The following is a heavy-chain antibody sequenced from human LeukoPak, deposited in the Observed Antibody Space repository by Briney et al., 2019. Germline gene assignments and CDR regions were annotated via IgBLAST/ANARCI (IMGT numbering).Heavy chain of an antibody. V-gene: IGHV4-39*01. D-gene: IGHD5-12*01. J-gene: IGHJ3*02. Sequence: PSETLSLTCNVSGGSIMSSSYYWGWIRQPPGKGLEWIGSMYYSGSTYYNPSLKSRVTISVDMSKNQFSLKLSSVTATDTAMYYCASYLSGYAVVGAFDIWGQGTMVTVSS. CDR3: ASYLSGYAVVGAFDI. CDR1: GGSIMSSSYY. CDR2: MYYSGST.